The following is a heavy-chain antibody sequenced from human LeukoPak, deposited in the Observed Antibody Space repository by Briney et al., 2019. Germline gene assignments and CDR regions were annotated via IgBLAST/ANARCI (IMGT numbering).Heavy chain of an antibody. J-gene: IGHJ4*02. V-gene: IGHV1-69*13. D-gene: IGHD2-21*02. CDR3: ARDSPYCGGDCSFDY. CDR2: IIPIFGTA. Sequence: GASVNVSCKASGGTFSSYAISWVRQAPGQGLEWMGGIIPIFGTANYAQKFQGRVTITADESTSTAYMELSSLRSEDTAVYYCARDSPYCGGDCSFDYWGQGTLVTVSS. CDR1: GGTFSSYA.